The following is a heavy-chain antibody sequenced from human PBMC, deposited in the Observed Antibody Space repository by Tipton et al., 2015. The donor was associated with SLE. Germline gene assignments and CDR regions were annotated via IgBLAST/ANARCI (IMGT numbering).Heavy chain of an antibody. J-gene: IGHJ4*02. CDR2: IYHSGST. CDR3: AREGVDSDY. Sequence: LRLSCAASGFTFSSYGMHWVRQAPGKGLEWIGYIYHSGSTYYNPSLKSRVTISVDRSKNQFSLKLGSVTAADTAVYYCAREGVDSDYWGQGTLVPVPS. D-gene: IGHD2-15*01. V-gene: IGHV4-30-2*01. CDR1: GFTFSSYG.